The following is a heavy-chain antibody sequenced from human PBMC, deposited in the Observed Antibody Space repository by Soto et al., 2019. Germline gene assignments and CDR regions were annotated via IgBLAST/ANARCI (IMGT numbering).Heavy chain of an antibody. V-gene: IGHV1-8*02. J-gene: IGHJ5*02. CDR1: GYTFTNND. Sequence: ASVKFSCKASGYTFTNNDVSWVRQAIGQGLEWMGWMNPGSGDTGYAQKFQGRVTMTRDISIATAYMELNSLTSEDTAIYYCARMESFGSLNWFDPWGQETLVTVSS. D-gene: IGHD5-18*01. CDR2: MNPGSGDT. CDR3: ARMESFGSLNWFDP.